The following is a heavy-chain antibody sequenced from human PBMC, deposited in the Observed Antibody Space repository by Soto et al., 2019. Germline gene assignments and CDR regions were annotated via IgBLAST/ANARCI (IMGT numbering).Heavy chain of an antibody. CDR1: GGSISSYY. V-gene: IGHV4-59*01. D-gene: IGHD5-12*01. Sequence: SETLSLTCTVSGGSISSYYWSWVRQPPGKGLEWIGYIYYSGSTNYNPSLKSRVTISVDTSKNQFSLKLSSVTAADTAVYYCAGGGDGYNYQWRAFDIWGQGTMVTVSS. CDR2: IYYSGST. J-gene: IGHJ3*02. CDR3: AGGGDGYNYQWRAFDI.